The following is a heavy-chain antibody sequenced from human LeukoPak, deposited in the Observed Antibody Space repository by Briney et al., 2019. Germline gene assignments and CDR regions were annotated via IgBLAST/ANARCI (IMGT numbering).Heavy chain of an antibody. V-gene: IGHV3-23*01. CDR3: AKDVSFGEFIDY. CDR1: VYTFRRYA. CDR2: ISGSWGST. D-gene: IGHD3-10*01. Sequence: GGSLRLFCAASVYTFRRYAMSWVRQAPGKGLEWVSAISGSWGSTYYADSVKGRFTISRDNSKNTLYLQMNSLRAEDTAVYYCAKDVSFGEFIDYWGQGTLVTVSS. J-gene: IGHJ4*02.